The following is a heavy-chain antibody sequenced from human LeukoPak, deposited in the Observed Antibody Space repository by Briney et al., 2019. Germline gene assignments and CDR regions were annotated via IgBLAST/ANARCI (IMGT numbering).Heavy chain of an antibody. CDR3: ARGEYDFWSGYYFDY. J-gene: IGHJ4*02. CDR1: GFTVSSNY. Sequence: GGSLRLSCAASGFTVSSNYMSWVRQAPRKGLEWVSVIYSGGSTYYADSVKGRFTISRDNSKNTLYLQMNSLRAEDTAVYYCARGEYDFWSGYYFDYWGQGTLVTVSS. CDR2: IYSGGST. D-gene: IGHD3-3*01. V-gene: IGHV3-53*01.